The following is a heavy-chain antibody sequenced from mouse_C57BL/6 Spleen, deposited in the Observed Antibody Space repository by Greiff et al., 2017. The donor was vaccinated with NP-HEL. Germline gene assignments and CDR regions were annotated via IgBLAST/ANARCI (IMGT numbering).Heavy chain of an antibody. Sequence: VQLQQSDAELVKPGASVKISCKVSGYTFTDHTIHWMKQRPEQGLEWIGYIYPRDGSTKYNEKFKGKATLTADKSSSTAYMQLNSLTSEDSAVYFCARWAYYSNYGNAMDYWGQGTSVTVSS. CDR2: IYPRDGST. D-gene: IGHD2-5*01. CDR1: GYTFTDHT. CDR3: ARWAYYSNYGNAMDY. V-gene: IGHV1-78*01. J-gene: IGHJ4*01.